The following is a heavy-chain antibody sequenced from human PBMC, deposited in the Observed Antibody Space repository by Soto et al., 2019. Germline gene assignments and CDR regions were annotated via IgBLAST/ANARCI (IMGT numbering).Heavy chain of an antibody. CDR1: GFTFDDYG. CDR3: ASGIVGATTYGMDV. V-gene: IGHV3-20*04. Sequence: PGGSLRLSCAASGFTFDDYGLSRVRQAPGKGLEWVSGINWNGGSTRYADSVKGRFTISRDNAKNSLYLQMNSLRAEDTALYYCASGIVGATTYGMDVWGQGTTVTVSS. J-gene: IGHJ6*02. D-gene: IGHD1-26*01. CDR2: INWNGGST.